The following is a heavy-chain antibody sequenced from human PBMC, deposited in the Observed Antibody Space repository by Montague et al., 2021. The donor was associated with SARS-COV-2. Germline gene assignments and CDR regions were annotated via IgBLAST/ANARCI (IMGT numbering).Heavy chain of an antibody. CDR1: GGSVSSNSYY. CDR2: VYYSGST. D-gene: IGHD4-23*01. Sequence: SETLSLTCSVSGGSVSSNSYYWSWIRQPPGKGLEWIGYVYYSGSTNYNPSLKSRVTISVDTSKNQVSLKLSSVTAADTAVYYCARAGSKNVGNVSYFDYWGQGTLVTVSS. CDR3: ARAGSKNVGNVSYFDY. J-gene: IGHJ4*02. V-gene: IGHV4-61*01.